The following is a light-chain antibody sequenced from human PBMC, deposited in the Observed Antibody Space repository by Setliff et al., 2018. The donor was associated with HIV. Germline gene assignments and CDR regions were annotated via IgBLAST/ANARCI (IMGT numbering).Light chain of an antibody. CDR2: DVT. CDR1: SSDIFYNY. J-gene: IGLJ1*01. CDR3: SSYSSTSTLR. Sequence: QSVLTQPASVSGSPGQSITISCTGSSSDIFYNYVSWYQQHPDNAPKLIIYDVTNRPSGVSNRFSGSKSGNTASLTISGLQVGDEAGYYCSSYSSTSTLRFGAGTKVTVL. V-gene: IGLV2-14*03.